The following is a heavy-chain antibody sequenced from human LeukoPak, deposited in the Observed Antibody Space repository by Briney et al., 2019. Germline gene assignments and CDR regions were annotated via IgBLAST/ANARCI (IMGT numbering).Heavy chain of an antibody. Sequence: GGSLRLSCAASGFTFSSYSMNWVRQAPGKGLEWVSSISSSSSYIYYADSVKGRFTISRDNAKNSLYLQMNSRRAEDTAVYYCASVTYYYDSSGYYPAYYYYMDVWGKGTTVTVSS. D-gene: IGHD3-22*01. V-gene: IGHV3-21*01. J-gene: IGHJ6*03. CDR1: GFTFSSYS. CDR2: ISSSSSYI. CDR3: ASVTYYYDSSGYYPAYYYYMDV.